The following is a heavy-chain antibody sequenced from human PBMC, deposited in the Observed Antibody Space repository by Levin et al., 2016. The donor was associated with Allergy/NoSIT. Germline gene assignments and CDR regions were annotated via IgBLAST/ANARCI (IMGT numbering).Heavy chain of an antibody. CDR1: GISLRDYA. CDR3: ARDNNGMDV. CDR2: ISHDGIKK. V-gene: IGHV3-30*04. J-gene: IGHJ6*02. Sequence: GESLKISCAASGISLRDYALNWVRQAPGKGLEWVAVISHDGIKKYYADSVKGRFTISRDNSKNTLDLQVNSLRSEDTAVYYCARDNNGMDVWGQGTTVTVSS.